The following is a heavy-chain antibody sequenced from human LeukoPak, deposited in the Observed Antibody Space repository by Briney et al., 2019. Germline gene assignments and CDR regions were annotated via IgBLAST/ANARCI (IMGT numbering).Heavy chain of an antibody. Sequence: ASVTVSCTASGYTFTSYDINWVRQATGQGLEWMGWMNPNSGNTGYAQKFQGRVTITADESTSTAYMELSSLRSEDTAVYYCARDRVVAAVNWFDPWGQGTLVTVSS. V-gene: IGHV1-8*01. D-gene: IGHD2-15*01. J-gene: IGHJ5*02. CDR1: GYTFTSYD. CDR3: ARDRVVAAVNWFDP. CDR2: MNPNSGNT.